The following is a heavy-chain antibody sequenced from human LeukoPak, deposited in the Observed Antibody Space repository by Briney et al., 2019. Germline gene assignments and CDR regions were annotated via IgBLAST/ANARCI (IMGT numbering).Heavy chain of an antibody. D-gene: IGHD2-2*01. CDR1: GYTFTDYH. Sequence: ASVKISCKVSGYTFTDYHMHWAHQAPGKGLEWMGLVDPEDGETIYAEKFQGRVTITADTSTDAAYMELSSLRSEDTAVYYCARTHCSSTSCYPFFDYWGQGILVTVSS. V-gene: IGHV1-69-2*01. CDR3: ARTHCSSTSCYPFFDY. CDR2: VDPEDGET. J-gene: IGHJ4*02.